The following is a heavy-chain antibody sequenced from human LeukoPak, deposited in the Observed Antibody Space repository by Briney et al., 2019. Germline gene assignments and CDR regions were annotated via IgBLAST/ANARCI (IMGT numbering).Heavy chain of an antibody. V-gene: IGHV3-33*01. CDR3: ARAGDYGDYLSYFDY. CDR2: LWYDGTYE. D-gene: IGHD4-17*01. CDR1: GFTLSSYG. J-gene: IGHJ4*02. Sequence: GRSLRLSCAASGFTLSSYGMHGVLQAPGKGLEWVAVLWYDGTYEYYADSVKGRFTISRDNSKNTLYLHMDSLRAEDTAVYYCARAGDYGDYLSYFDYWGQGTLVTVSS.